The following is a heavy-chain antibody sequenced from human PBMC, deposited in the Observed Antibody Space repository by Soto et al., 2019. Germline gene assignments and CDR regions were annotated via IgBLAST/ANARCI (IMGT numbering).Heavy chain of an antibody. Sequence: GGSLRLSCAASGFTFDDYAMHWVRQAPGKGLEWVSGISWNSGSIGYADSVKGRFTISRDNAKNSLYLQMNSLRAEETALYYCAKSIGDYDFWSGYPRDAFDIWGQGTMVTVSS. CDR2: ISWNSGSI. V-gene: IGHV3-9*01. CDR1: GFTFDDYA. D-gene: IGHD3-3*01. J-gene: IGHJ3*02. CDR3: AKSIGDYDFWSGYPRDAFDI.